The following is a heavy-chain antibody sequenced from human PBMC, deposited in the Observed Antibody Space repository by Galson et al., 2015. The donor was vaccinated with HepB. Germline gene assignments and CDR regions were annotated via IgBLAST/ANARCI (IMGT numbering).Heavy chain of an antibody. CDR2: TYYRSKWYF. V-gene: IGHV6-1*01. CDR3: ARRKKIGSGIVGPTLVNYAHMDV. D-gene: IGHD1-26*01. CDR1: GDSVSSNSAS. J-gene: IGHJ6*03. Sequence: CAISGDSVSSNSASWNWIRQSPSRGLEWLGRTYYRSKWYFDYAVSVKGRIAINPDTSMNQFSLHLNSVTPEDTAVYYCARRKKIGSGIVGPTLVNYAHMDVWGKGTTVTVSS.